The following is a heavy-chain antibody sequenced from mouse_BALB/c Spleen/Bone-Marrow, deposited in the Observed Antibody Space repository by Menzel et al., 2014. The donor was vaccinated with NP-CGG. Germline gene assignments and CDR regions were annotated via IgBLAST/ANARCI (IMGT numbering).Heavy chain of an antibody. CDR3: ARYWDAY. CDR1: DYTFTTYW. Sequence: QVQLKESGAELAKPGASVKMSCTVSDYTFTTYWMHWVKQRPGQGLEWIGYIDPRTGYTEYNQKFKDKATLTADKSSSTACMQLSSLTSEDSAVYYCARYWDAYWGQGTLVTVSA. J-gene: IGHJ3*01. CDR2: IDPRTGYT. D-gene: IGHD4-1*01. V-gene: IGHV1-7*01.